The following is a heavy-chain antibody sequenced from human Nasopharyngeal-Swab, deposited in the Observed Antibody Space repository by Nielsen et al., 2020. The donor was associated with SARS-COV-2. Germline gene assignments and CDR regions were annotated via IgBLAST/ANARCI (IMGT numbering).Heavy chain of an antibody. CDR1: GFTFGDYA. CDR2: IRSKAYGGTT. J-gene: IGHJ6*03. CDR3: TRGGVFYDFWSGSLYMDV. D-gene: IGHD3-3*01. V-gene: IGHV3-49*04. Sequence: SLKISCTASGFTFGDYAMSWVRQAPGKGLEWVGFIRSKAYGGTTEYAASVKGRFTISRDDSKSIAYLQMNSLKTEDTAVYYCTRGGVFYDFWSGSLYMDVWGKGTTVTVSS.